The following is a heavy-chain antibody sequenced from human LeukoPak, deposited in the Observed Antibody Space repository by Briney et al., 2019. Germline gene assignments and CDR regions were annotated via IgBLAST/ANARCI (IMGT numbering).Heavy chain of an antibody. D-gene: IGHD3-22*01. J-gene: IGHJ4*02. CDR1: GFTFDNYA. Sequence: GRSLRLSCVASGFTFDNYAMHWVRQAPGKGLEWVSGISWNSGSIGYADSVKGRFTISRDNAKNSLYLQMNSLRDEDTAVYYCARDYYDSSGYSADYWGQGTLVTVSS. V-gene: IGHV3-9*01. CDR2: ISWNSGSI. CDR3: ARDYYDSSGYSADY.